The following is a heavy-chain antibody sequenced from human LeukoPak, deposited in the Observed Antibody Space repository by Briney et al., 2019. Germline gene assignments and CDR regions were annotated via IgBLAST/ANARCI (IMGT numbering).Heavy chain of an antibody. CDR2: IYHSEST. CDR1: GGSISSSSYY. V-gene: IGHV4-39*07. Sequence: SETLSLTCTVSGGSISSSSYYWGWIRQPPGKGLEWIGSIYHSESTYYNPSLKCRVTISVDTSKNQFSLKLSSVTAADTAVYYCARIVVVPAAVDAFDIWGQGTMVTVSS. D-gene: IGHD2-2*01. J-gene: IGHJ3*02. CDR3: ARIVVVPAAVDAFDI.